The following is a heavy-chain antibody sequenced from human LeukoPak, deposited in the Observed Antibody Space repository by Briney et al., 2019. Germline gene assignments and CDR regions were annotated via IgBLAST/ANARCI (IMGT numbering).Heavy chain of an antibody. J-gene: IGHJ4*02. Sequence: GASVKVSCKASGYTFTGYYMHWVRQAPGQGLEWMGWINPNSGGTNYAQKFQGRVTMTRDTSISTAYMELRSLRSDDTAVYYCAKQGGYSYEFDYWGQGTLVTVSS. D-gene: IGHD5-18*01. CDR3: AKQGGYSYEFDY. V-gene: IGHV1-2*02. CDR1: GYTFTGYY. CDR2: INPNSGGT.